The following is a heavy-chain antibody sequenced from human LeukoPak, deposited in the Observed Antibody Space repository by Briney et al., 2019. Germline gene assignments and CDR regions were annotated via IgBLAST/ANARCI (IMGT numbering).Heavy chain of an antibody. J-gene: IGHJ4*02. D-gene: IGHD3-10*01. CDR1: GYTFTTYG. Sequence: ASVKVSCKASGYTFTTYGISWVRRAPGQGLEWKGWISAYNGNTKYAQKLQGRVTMTTDTSTSTAYMELRSLRSDDTAVYYCARDLGYYGSGSSPSDYWGQGTLVTVSS. CDR3: ARDLGYYGSGSSPSDY. CDR2: ISAYNGNT. V-gene: IGHV1-18*01.